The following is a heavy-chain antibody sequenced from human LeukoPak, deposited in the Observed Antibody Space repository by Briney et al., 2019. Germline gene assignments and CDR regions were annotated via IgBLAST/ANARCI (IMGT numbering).Heavy chain of an antibody. CDR1: GFTFSSYS. Sequence: PGGSLRLSCTASGFTFSSYSMNWVRQAPGKGLEWVSSISSGSTYIYYADSVKGRFTVSRDNAQNSLYLQMNSLRAEDTAVYYCARGGFVYWGQGTLVTVSS. J-gene: IGHJ4*02. CDR3: ARGGFVY. CDR2: ISSGSTYI. V-gene: IGHV3-21*01.